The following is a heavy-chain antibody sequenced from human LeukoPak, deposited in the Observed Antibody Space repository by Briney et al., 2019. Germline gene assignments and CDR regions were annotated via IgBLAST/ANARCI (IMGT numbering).Heavy chain of an antibody. J-gene: IGHJ1*01. CDR1: GYSISSGYY. CDR2: IYHSGST. D-gene: IGHD3-10*01. V-gene: IGHV4-38-2*01. Sequence: SETLSLTRAVSGYSISSGYYWGWIRQPPGKGLEWIGSIYHSGSTYYNPSLKSRVTISVDTSKNQFSLKLSSVTAADTAVYYCYITMVPLKYFQHGGQGTRVTVP. CDR3: YITMVPLKYFQH.